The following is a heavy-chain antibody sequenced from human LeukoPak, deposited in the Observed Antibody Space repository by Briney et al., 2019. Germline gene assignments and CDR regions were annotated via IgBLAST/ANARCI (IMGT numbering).Heavy chain of an antibody. CDR3: ARSSYYSYSDMDV. CDR1: GFTFSSYA. D-gene: IGHD2-2*01. J-gene: IGHJ6*02. V-gene: IGHV3-23*01. Sequence: PGGSLRLSCAASGFTFSSYAMSWVRQAPGKGLEWVSAISGSGGSTYYADSVKGRFTISRDNSKNRIYLQMNSLRAEDTAVYYCARSSYYSYSDMDVWGQGTTVTVSS. CDR2: ISGSGGST.